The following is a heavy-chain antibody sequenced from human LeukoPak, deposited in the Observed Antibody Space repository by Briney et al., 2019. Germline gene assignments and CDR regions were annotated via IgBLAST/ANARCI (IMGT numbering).Heavy chain of an antibody. D-gene: IGHD1-7*01. V-gene: IGHV4-34*01. Sequence: PSETLSLTCAVYGGSFSNYYWSWIRQPPGKGLEWIGEINDSGRTNYNPSLMSRVPVSVDTSKKQFSLRLTSVTATDTAVYYCARRWNYGRNYYIDVWGKGATVSVSS. CDR2: INDSGRT. J-gene: IGHJ6*03. CDR1: GGSFSNYY. CDR3: ARRWNYGRNYYIDV.